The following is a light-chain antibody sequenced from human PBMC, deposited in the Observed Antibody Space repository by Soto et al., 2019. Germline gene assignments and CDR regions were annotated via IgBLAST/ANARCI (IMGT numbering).Light chain of an antibody. Sequence: QSVLTQPPSVSGAPGQRVTISCTGSTSNIGAGYDVHWYQHLPGTAPKLLIYGNNNRPSGVPDRFSGSKSGTSASLAITGLQAEDEADYYCQSYDNRLSVIFGGGTKLTVL. CDR2: GNN. J-gene: IGLJ2*01. V-gene: IGLV1-40*01. CDR1: TSNIGAGYD. CDR3: QSYDNRLSVI.